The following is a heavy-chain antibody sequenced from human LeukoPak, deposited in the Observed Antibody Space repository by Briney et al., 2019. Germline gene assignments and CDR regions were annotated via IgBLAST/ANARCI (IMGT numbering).Heavy chain of an antibody. CDR1: GFTFDDYA. CDR2: ISGSGGST. Sequence: GGSLRLSCAASGFTFDDYAMSWVRQAPGKGLEWVSAISGSGGSTYYADSVKGRFTISRDNSKNTLYLQMNSLRAEDTAVYYCAKDRGSSWFYWGQGTLVTVSS. D-gene: IGHD6-13*01. CDR3: AKDRGSSWFY. V-gene: IGHV3-23*01. J-gene: IGHJ4*02.